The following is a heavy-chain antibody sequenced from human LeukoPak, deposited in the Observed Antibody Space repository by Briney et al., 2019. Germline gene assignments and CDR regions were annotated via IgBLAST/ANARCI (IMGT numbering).Heavy chain of an antibody. V-gene: IGHV3-23*01. CDR1: GFTITGHT. J-gene: IGHJ4*02. CDR2: IGGRDDRT. Sequence: PGGSLRLSCAASGFTITGHTMTWVRQAPGKGLEWVSIIGGRDDRTYYADSVKGRFTISRDNAKNSLYLQMNSLRAEDTAVYYCARGGGWELPTGLDYWGQGTLVTVSS. CDR3: ARGGGWELPTGLDY. D-gene: IGHD1-26*01.